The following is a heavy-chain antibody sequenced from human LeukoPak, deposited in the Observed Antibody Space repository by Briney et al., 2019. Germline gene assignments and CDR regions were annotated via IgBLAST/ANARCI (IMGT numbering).Heavy chain of an antibody. CDR1: GFTFSSYE. CDR2: ISSSGSTI. CDR3: ARVVPNLYYWYFDL. V-gene: IGHV3-48*03. D-gene: IGHD3-10*01. J-gene: IGHJ2*01. Sequence: GGSLTLSCAASGFTFSSYEMNWVRQAPGKGLEWVSYISSSGSTIYYADSVQGRFTISRDNAKNSLYLQMNSLRAEDTAVYYCARVVPNLYYWYFDLWGRGTLVTVSS.